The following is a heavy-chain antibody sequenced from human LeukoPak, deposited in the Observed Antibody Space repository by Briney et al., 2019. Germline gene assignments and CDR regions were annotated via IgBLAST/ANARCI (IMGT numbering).Heavy chain of an antibody. J-gene: IGHJ5*01. CDR1: GYTFTDYY. CDR3: ARPGDYYGSSGWFDS. V-gene: IGHV1-46*01. Sequence: ASVKVSCKASGYTFTDYYIHWVRQAPGQGLEWLGIISPSAGSTSYAQKFQGRVTMTRDTSTNTVYMELSSLRSEDTAVYYCARPGDYYGSSGWFDSWGQGTLVTVSS. CDR2: ISPSAGST. D-gene: IGHD3-10*01.